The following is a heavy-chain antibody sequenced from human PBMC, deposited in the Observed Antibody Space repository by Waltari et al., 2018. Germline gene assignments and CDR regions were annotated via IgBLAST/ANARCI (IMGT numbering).Heavy chain of an antibody. CDR1: GGTFSSYA. CDR2: IIPIFGTA. D-gene: IGHD2-15*01. Sequence: QVQLVQSGAEVKKPGSSVKVSCKASGGTFSSYAISWVRQAPGQGLEWMGGIIPIFGTANYAQKFQGRVTITADKSTSTAYMELSSLRSEDTAVYYCARGYCSGGSCYYYYCDYWGQGTLVTVSS. CDR3: ARGYCSGGSCYYYYCDY. J-gene: IGHJ4*02. V-gene: IGHV1-69*14.